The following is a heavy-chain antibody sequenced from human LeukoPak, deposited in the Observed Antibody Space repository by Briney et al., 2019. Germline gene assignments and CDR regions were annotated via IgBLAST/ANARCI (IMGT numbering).Heavy chain of an antibody. D-gene: IGHD6-19*01. CDR3: ATEPDSSGWYLP. J-gene: IGHJ5*02. Sequence: ASVKVSCKVSGYTLTELSMHWVRQAPGKGLEWMGGFDPEDGETIYAQKFQGRVTMTEDTSTDTAYTELSSLRSEDTAVYYCATEPDSSGWYLPWGQGTLVTVSS. V-gene: IGHV1-24*01. CDR2: FDPEDGET. CDR1: GYTLTELS.